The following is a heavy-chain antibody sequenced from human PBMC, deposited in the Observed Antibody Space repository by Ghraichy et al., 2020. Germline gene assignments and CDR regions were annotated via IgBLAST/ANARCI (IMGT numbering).Heavy chain of an antibody. CDR2: ISSDSRNV. CDR1: GFTFSTYT. J-gene: IGHJ4*02. D-gene: IGHD3-10*01. V-gene: IGHV3-21*01. CDR3: VKGDARDY. Sequence: GESLNISCVASGFTFSTYTMTWVRQAPGKGLEYVSSISSDSRNVHSADSVKGRFTISRDNAQNSLYLQMSSLRAEDTAVYYCVKGDARDYWGQGTLVTVS.